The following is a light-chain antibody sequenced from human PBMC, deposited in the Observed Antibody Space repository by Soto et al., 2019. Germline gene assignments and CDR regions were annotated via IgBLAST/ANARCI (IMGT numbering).Light chain of an antibody. CDR2: SAS. J-gene: IGKJ1*01. V-gene: IGKV1-9*01. CDR3: QQLNSYPLT. Sequence: DIQLTQSPSFLSASVGDRVTITCRASQGISRFLAWYQQQPGKAPKLLIYSASTLQSGVPSRFSGSGSGTEFTLTSSSLQPEDFATYYCQQLNSYPLTFGQGTKVEI. CDR1: QGISRF.